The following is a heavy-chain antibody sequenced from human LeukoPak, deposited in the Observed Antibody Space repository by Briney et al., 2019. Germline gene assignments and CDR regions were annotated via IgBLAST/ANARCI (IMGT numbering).Heavy chain of an antibody. CDR3: ASSKESYALFDY. J-gene: IGHJ4*02. CDR1: GGTFSSYA. CDR2: IIPIFGTA. Sequence: ASVKVSCKASGGTFSSYAISWVRQAPGQGLEWMGGIIPIFGTANYAQKFQGRVTITADESTSTAYMELSSLRSEDTAVYYCASSKESYALFDYWGQGTLVTVSS. D-gene: IGHD1-26*01. V-gene: IGHV1-69*13.